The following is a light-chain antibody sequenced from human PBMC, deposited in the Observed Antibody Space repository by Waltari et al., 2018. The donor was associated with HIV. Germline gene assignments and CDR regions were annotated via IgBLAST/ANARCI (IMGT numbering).Light chain of an antibody. V-gene: IGKV3-20*01. Sequence: IVLTQSPGTLSLSPGERATLSCRASQNVNSRFLAWYQQKAGQAPRLLIHGASSRATGIPDRFSGSGSGTDFTLTITRLEPEDFAVYYCKQYGSSPLYSFGQGTKLEIK. CDR2: GAS. J-gene: IGKJ2*03. CDR1: QNVNSRF. CDR3: KQYGSSPLYS.